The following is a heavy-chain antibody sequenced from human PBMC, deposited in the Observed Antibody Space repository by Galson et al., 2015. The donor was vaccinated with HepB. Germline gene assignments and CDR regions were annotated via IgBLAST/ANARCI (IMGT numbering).Heavy chain of an antibody. CDR3: ARYYDYVWFYY. D-gene: IGHD3-16*01. Sequence: SVKVSCKASGYTFSSYYMHWVRQAPGQGLEWMGIIKPSGGSTSYAQKFQGRVTMTRDTSTSTVYMELTSLRSEDTAVYYCARYYDYVWFYYWGPGTLVTVSS. J-gene: IGHJ4*01. CDR2: IKPSGGST. V-gene: IGHV1-46*03. CDR1: GYTFSSYY.